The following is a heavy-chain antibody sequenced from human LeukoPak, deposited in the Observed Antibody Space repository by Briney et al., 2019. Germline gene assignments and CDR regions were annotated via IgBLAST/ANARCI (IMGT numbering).Heavy chain of an antibody. Sequence: ASVKVSCKASGYTFTSYDINWVRQATGQGLEWMGWMNPNSGRTGFAQRFQGRLTMTRNNSISTAYMELSSLTSEDTAVYYCARGPVSTHGMDVWGQGTTVTVSS. J-gene: IGHJ6*02. CDR2: MNPNSGRT. D-gene: IGHD2-2*01. V-gene: IGHV1-8*01. CDR3: ARGPVSTHGMDV. CDR1: GYTFTSYD.